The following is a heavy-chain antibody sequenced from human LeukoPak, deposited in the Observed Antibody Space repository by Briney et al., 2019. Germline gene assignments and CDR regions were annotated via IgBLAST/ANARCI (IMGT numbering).Heavy chain of an antibody. V-gene: IGHV4-31*03. J-gene: IGHJ4*02. CDR2: IYYSGST. D-gene: IGHD6-19*01. CDR1: GVSISSGGYY. CDR3: ARADSSGWHIFDY. Sequence: SQTLSLTCTVSGVSISSGGYYWSWLRQHPGKGLEWIGYIYYSGSTYYNPSLKSRVTISVDTSKNQFSLKLSSVTAADTAVYYCARADSSGWHIFDYWGQGTLVTVSS.